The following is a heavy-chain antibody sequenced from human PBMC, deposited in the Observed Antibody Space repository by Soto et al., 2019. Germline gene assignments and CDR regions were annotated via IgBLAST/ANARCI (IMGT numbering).Heavy chain of an antibody. CDR3: ARGPVLRFLEWLTRGMDV. V-gene: IGHV4-59*02. Sequence: SETLSLTCSVSGGSVSSYYWSWIRQPPGKGLEWIGYISYSGSTNYNPSLKNRVTISVDTSKNQFSLKLSSVTAADTAVYYCARGPVLRFLEWLTRGMDVWGQGTTVTVSS. J-gene: IGHJ6*02. CDR1: GGSVSSYY. D-gene: IGHD3-3*01. CDR2: ISYSGST.